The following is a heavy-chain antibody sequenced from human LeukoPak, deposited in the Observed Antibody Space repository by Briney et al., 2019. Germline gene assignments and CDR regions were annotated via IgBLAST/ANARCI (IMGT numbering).Heavy chain of an antibody. J-gene: IGHJ4*02. CDR1: GGSISSSSYY. CDR3: ARLQRGATEYFDY. D-gene: IGHD1-26*01. V-gene: IGHV4-39*01. Sequence: SETLSLTCTVSGGSISSSSYYWGWIRQPPGKGLEWIGSIYYSGSTYYNPSLKSRVTISVDTSKNQFSLKLSSVTAADTAVYYCARLQRGATEYFDYWGQGTLVTASS. CDR2: IYYSGST.